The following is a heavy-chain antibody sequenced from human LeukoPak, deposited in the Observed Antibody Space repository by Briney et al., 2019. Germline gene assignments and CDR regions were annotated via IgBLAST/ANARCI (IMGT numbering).Heavy chain of an antibody. Sequence: SETLSLTCAVYGGSFSGYYWSWIRQPPGKGLEWIGEINHSGSTNYNPSLKSRVTISVDTSKNQFSLKLSSVTAADTAVYYCARGPTYYYDSSGANWGQGTLVTVSS. V-gene: IGHV4-34*01. CDR3: ARGPTYYYDSSGAN. CDR1: GGSFSGYY. J-gene: IGHJ4*02. CDR2: INHSGST. D-gene: IGHD3-22*01.